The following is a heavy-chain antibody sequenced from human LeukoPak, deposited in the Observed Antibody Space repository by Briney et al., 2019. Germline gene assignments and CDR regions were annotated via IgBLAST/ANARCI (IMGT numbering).Heavy chain of an antibody. Sequence: GGSLRLSCAASGFTFSSYSMNWVRQAPGKGLEWVSSIGSSSSYIYYADSVKGRFTISRDNAKNSLYLQMNSLRAEDTAVYYCARDRYSGYDFDYYYYGMDVWGQGTTVTVSS. CDR1: GFTFSSYS. CDR3: ARDRYSGYDFDYYYYGMDV. V-gene: IGHV3-21*01. D-gene: IGHD5-12*01. J-gene: IGHJ6*02. CDR2: IGSSSSYI.